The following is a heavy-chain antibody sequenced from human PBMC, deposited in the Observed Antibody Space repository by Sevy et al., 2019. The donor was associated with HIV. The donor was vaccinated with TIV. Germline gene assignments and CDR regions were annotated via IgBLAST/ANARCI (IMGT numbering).Heavy chain of an antibody. Sequence: GGSRRLSCATSGFKFKSFWMHWVRQAPGKGLVWVSRINGDASSTAYADSVKGRFTISRDDAKSTVYLQMNSLTAGDTAVYYCAREDNLNDLTWGQGTLVTVSS. CDR2: INGDASST. CDR1: GFKFKSFW. V-gene: IGHV3-74*01. CDR3: AREDNLNDLT. D-gene: IGHD1-20*01. J-gene: IGHJ5*02.